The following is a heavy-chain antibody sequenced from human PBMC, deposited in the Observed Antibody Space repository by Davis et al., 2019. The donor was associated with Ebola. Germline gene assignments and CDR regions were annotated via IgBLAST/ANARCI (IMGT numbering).Heavy chain of an antibody. CDR2: IIHILGIA. CDR3: AKDGGSTSCPIGCLPFDP. Sequence: SVKVSCKASGGTFSSYAISWVRQAPGQGLEWMGGIIHILGIANYAQKFQGRVTITADKSTSTAYMELSSLRAEYTAVYYCAKDGGSTSCPIGCLPFDPWGQGTLVTVSS. J-gene: IGHJ5*02. V-gene: IGHV1-69*10. D-gene: IGHD2-2*01. CDR1: GGTFSSYA.